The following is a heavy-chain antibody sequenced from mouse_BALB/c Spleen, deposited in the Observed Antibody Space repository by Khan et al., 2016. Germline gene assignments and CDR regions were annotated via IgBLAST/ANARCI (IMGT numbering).Heavy chain of an antibody. J-gene: IGHJ3*01. Sequence: VELVESGPGLVAPSQSLSITCTVSGFSITGFAVNWVRQPPGKGLEWLGVIWGDGSTDYDSALKSRLSISKDDSKSQVFLKMNSLQTDDTDRYDCASYDDYGGGFAYGGQGAWGTVAA. CDR2: IWGDGST. D-gene: IGHD2-4*01. CDR1: GFSITGFA. CDR3: ASYDDYGGGFAY. V-gene: IGHV2-6-7*01.